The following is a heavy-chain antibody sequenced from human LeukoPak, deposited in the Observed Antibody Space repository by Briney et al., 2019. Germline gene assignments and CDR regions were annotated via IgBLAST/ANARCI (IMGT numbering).Heavy chain of an antibody. CDR1: GGSIGSGDYY. J-gene: IGHJ4*02. V-gene: IGHV4-30-4*01. Sequence: SQTLSLTCTVSGGSIGSGDYYWSWIRQPPGKGLEWIGYIYYSGSTYYDPSLKSRVTISVDTSKNQFSLKLSSVTAADTAVYYCARGPDIVATIIDYWGQGTLVTVSS. D-gene: IGHD5-12*01. CDR3: ARGPDIVATIIDY. CDR2: IYYSGST.